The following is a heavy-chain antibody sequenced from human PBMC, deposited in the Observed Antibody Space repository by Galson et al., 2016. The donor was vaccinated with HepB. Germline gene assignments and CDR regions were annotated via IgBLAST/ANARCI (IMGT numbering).Heavy chain of an antibody. D-gene: IGHD1-26*01. CDR2: SRDRADSFTT. CDR3: AREGRWEVLHYYDGMDV. Sequence: SLRLSCAASGFTLNDHYIHWVRQAPGKGLEWVGRSRDRADSFTTEYAASVKGRFTISRDDSKKSLYLQMNSLKTEDTAVYYCAREGRWEVLHYYDGMDVWGQGTTVTVSS. CDR1: GFTLNDHY. V-gene: IGHV3-72*01. J-gene: IGHJ6*02.